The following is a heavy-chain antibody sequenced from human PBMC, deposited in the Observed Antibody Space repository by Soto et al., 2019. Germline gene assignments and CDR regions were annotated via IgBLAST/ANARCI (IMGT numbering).Heavy chain of an antibody. Sequence: ASVKVSCKASGYTFTSYAMNWVRQAPGQGHKWMGWINPNSGGTKYAQKFQGWVTMTRDTSVSTAYMELSRLRSDDTAVYYCARDYSAARPLNYYYYYGMDVWGQGTTVTVSS. CDR1: GYTFTSYA. CDR2: INPNSGGT. J-gene: IGHJ6*02. D-gene: IGHD6-6*01. V-gene: IGHV1-2*04. CDR3: ARDYSAARPLNYYYYYGMDV.